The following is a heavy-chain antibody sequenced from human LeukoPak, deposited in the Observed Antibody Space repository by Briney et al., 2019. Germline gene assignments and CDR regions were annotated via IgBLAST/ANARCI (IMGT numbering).Heavy chain of an antibody. D-gene: IGHD2-2*01. V-gene: IGHV3-48*01. Sequence: GGSLRLSCAASGFTFSSYSMNWVRQAPGKGLEWVSYISSSSSTIYYADSVKGRFTISRDNAKNSLYLQMNSLRAEDTAVYYCARSGYCSSTSCTDDYYYGMDIWGQGTTVTVSS. CDR1: GFTFSSYS. J-gene: IGHJ6*02. CDR2: ISSSSSTI. CDR3: ARSGYCSSTSCTDDYYYGMDI.